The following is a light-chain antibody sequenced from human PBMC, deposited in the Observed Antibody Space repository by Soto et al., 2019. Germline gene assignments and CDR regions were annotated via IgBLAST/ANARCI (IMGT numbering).Light chain of an antibody. CDR1: SSDIGAYDY. CDR3: FSFTPTRAQC. V-gene: IGLV2-14*01. Sequence: VLTQPASLSGSPGQSITIACTGTSSDIGAYDYVSWLQQDPGKAPKLMISEVNNRPSGVSNRFSGSKSGNTAYLTISGLQVEDEAEYFCFSFTPTRAQCVGTGTKVSGL. CDR2: EVN. J-gene: IGLJ1*01.